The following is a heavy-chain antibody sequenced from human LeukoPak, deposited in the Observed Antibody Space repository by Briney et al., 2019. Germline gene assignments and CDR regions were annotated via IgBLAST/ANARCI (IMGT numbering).Heavy chain of an antibody. D-gene: IGHD2-2*02. CDR3: AGHSFDTVDAFDV. CDR2: IYPGDSDT. Sequence: GESLKISCKGSGYSFTTYWIVWVRQMPGKGLEWMGIIYPGDSDTRYSPSFQGQVTISADKSSSTAYLQWRSLKASDTAMYYCAGHSFDTVDAFDVWGQGTIVIVSA. V-gene: IGHV5-51*01. J-gene: IGHJ3*01. CDR1: GYSFTTYW.